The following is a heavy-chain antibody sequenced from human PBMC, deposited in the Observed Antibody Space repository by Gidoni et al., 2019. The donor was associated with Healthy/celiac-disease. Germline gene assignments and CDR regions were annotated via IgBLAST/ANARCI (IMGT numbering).Heavy chain of an antibody. CDR2: ISGSGGST. Sequence: VQLVESWRGVVQPGGSLRLSCAASGLTFSSYAMSWVRQAPGQRLEWVSAISGSGGSTYYAGSVNGRFNISRENSKKTLYLQMNSLRAEDTAVYYCAKGASYDYIDSWGQGTLVTVSS. CDR1: GLTFSSYA. J-gene: IGHJ5*01. CDR3: AKGASYDYIDS. D-gene: IGHD3-16*01. V-gene: IGHV3-23*04.